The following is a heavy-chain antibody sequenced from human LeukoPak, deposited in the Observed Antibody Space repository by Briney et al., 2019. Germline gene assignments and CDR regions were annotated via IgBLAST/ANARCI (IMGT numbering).Heavy chain of an antibody. CDR3: ARARYVNSFYAFDI. J-gene: IGHJ3*02. V-gene: IGHV4-59*01. D-gene: IGHD3-9*01. Sequence: SETLSLTCTVSGASISSYYWSWIRLPPGKGLEWIGYLSKSGNTNYSPSLTSRVTIFRDTSKNQFFLKLSSVTAADTAMYYCARARYVNSFYAFDIWGQGTLVTVSS. CDR2: LSKSGNT. CDR1: GASISSYY.